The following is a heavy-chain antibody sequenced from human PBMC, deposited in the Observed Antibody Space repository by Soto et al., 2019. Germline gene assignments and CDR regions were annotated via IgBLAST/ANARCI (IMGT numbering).Heavy chain of an antibody. Sequence: SQTLSLTCAISGDSVSSNSAAWNWIRQSPSRGLEWLGRTYYRSKWYNDYAVSVKSRITINPDTSKNQFSLQLNSVTPEDTAVYYCARVYPTTPHCNYVAFDIWGQGTMVTVSS. CDR3: ARVYPTTPHCNYVAFDI. CDR2: TYYRSKWYN. V-gene: IGHV6-1*01. J-gene: IGHJ3*02. CDR1: GDSVSSNSAA. D-gene: IGHD1-7*01.